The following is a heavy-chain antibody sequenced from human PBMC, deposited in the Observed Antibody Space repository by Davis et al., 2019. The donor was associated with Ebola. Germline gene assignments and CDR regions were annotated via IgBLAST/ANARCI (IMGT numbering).Heavy chain of an antibody. CDR1: GGSISSYY. Sequence: SETLSLTCTVSGGSISSYYWSWIRQPPGKGLEWIGYIYYSGSTSYNPSLKSRVTISVDTSKNQFSLKLSSVTAADTAVYYCASLDYYGMDVWGQGTTVTVSS. CDR2: IYYSGST. CDR3: ASLDYYGMDV. J-gene: IGHJ6*02. V-gene: IGHV4-59*01.